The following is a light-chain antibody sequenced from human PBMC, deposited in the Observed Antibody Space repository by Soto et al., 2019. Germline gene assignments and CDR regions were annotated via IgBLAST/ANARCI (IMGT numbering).Light chain of an antibody. CDR2: YDS. V-gene: IGLV3-21*04. CDR1: NIGSKS. CDR3: QVWDRSSDHRV. J-gene: IGLJ1*01. Sequence: SYELTQPPSVSVAPGKTARIPCGGNNIGSKSVHWYQQKPGQAPVLVIYYDSDRPSGIPERFSGSNSGNTASLTISRVEAGDEADYYCQVWDRSSDHRVFGTGTKLTVL.